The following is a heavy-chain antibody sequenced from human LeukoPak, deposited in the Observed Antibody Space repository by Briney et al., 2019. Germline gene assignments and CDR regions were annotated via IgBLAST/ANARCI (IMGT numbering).Heavy chain of an antibody. Sequence: GGSLRLSCVVSGFTVSSSYMTWVRQAPGKGLEWVSVIRSGGSTVYADSVKGRFTISRDNSKNTLYLQLNSLRAEDTAVYYCAREGSGRTAYNDGLDVWGQGTMVTVPS. D-gene: IGHD3-10*01. J-gene: IGHJ3*01. CDR1: GFTVSSSY. V-gene: IGHV3-53*01. CDR3: AREGSGRTAYNDGLDV. CDR2: IRSGGST.